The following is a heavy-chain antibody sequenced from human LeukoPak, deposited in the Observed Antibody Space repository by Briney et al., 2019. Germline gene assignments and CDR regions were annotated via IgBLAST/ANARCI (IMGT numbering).Heavy chain of an antibody. CDR3: ARAHGGWYYFDY. CDR1: GGSISSYY. D-gene: IGHD6-19*01. CDR2: IYYSGST. J-gene: IGHJ4*02. Sequence: PSETLSLTCTVSGGSISSYYWSWIRQPPRKGLEWIGYIYYSGSTNYNPSLKSRVTISVDTSKNQFSLKLSSVTAADTAVYYCARAHGGWYYFDYWGQGTLVTVSS. V-gene: IGHV4-59*01.